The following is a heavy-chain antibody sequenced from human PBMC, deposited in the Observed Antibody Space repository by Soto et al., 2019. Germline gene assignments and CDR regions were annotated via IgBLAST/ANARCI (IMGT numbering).Heavy chain of an antibody. CDR1: GFTFSSYD. Sequence: GGSLRLSCAASGFTFSSYDMHWVRQATGKGLEWVSAIGTAGDTYYPGSVKGRFTISRENAKNSLYLQMNSLRAGDTAVYYCARALGDYSNYYYYYYYMDVWGKGTTVTVSS. D-gene: IGHD4-4*01. V-gene: IGHV3-13*01. J-gene: IGHJ6*03. CDR3: ARALGDYSNYYYYYYYMDV. CDR2: IGTAGDT.